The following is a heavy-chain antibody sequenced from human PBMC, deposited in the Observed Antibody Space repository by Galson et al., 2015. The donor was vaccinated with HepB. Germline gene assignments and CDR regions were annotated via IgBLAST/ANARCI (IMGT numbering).Heavy chain of an antibody. CDR1: GGTFGSYT. V-gene: IGHV1-69*02. CDR3: ARLEQWRVPYYFDY. J-gene: IGHJ4*02. Sequence: SVKVSCKASGGTFGSYTIHWVRQAPGQGLEWMGRIIPILGKANYAQKFQGRVTITADKSTTTAYMELSSLTSEDTAVYDCARLEQWRVPYYFDYWGQGTLVTVSS. CDR2: IIPILGKA. D-gene: IGHD6-19*01.